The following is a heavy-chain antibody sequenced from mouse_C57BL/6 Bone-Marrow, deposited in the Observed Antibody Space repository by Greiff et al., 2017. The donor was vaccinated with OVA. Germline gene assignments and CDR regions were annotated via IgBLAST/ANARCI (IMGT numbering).Heavy chain of an antibody. CDR3: ARWYYAMDY. V-gene: IGHV1-7*01. CDR1: GYTFTSYW. Sequence: QVQLQQSGAELAKPGASVKLSCKASGYTFTSYWMHWVHQRPGQGLEWIGYITPNSGYTKYNQKFKDKATLTADKSSSTAYMQLSSLTYEDSAVYYCARWYYAMDYWGQGTSVTVSS. J-gene: IGHJ4*01. CDR2: ITPNSGYT.